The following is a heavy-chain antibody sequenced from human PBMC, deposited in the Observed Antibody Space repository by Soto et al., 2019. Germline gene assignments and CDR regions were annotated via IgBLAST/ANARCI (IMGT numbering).Heavy chain of an antibody. CDR3: ARCQGVSLITGWDYYYYYGMDV. J-gene: IGHJ6*02. CDR1: GFTFSSYW. V-gene: IGHV3-7*05. CDR2: IKQDGSEK. D-gene: IGHD1-26*01. Sequence: GGSLRLSCAASGFTFSSYWMSWVRQAPGKGLEWVANIKQDGSEKYYVDSVKGRFTISRDNAKNSLYLQMNSLRAEDTAVYYCARCQGVSLITGWDYYYYYGMDVWGQGTTVTVSS.